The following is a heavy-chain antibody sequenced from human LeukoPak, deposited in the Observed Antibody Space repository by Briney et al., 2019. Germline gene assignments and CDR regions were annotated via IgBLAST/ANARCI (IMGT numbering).Heavy chain of an antibody. CDR3: AKDHFRSTTGTTEDY. D-gene: IGHD1-1*01. J-gene: IGHJ4*02. Sequence: GGSLRLSCAASGFTFSSYAMSWVRQAPGKGLEWVSAISGSGGSTYYADSVKGRFTISRDNSKNTLYPQMNSLRAEDTAVYYCAKDHFRSTTGTTEDYWGQGTLVTVSS. CDR2: ISGSGGST. V-gene: IGHV3-23*01. CDR1: GFTFSSYA.